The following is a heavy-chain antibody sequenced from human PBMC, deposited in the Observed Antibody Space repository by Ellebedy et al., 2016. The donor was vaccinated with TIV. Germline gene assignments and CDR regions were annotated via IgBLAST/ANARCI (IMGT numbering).Heavy chain of an antibody. D-gene: IGHD5-18*01. CDR1: GFTVSSNY. Sequence: PGGSLRLSCAASGFTVSSNYMSWVRQAPGKGLEWVSVIYSGGSTYYADSVKGRFTISRDNSKNTLYLQMNSLRAEDTAVYYCANWAWIQLWYVFDYWGQGTLVTVSS. CDR2: IYSGGST. CDR3: ANWAWIQLWYVFDY. V-gene: IGHV3-53*01. J-gene: IGHJ4*02.